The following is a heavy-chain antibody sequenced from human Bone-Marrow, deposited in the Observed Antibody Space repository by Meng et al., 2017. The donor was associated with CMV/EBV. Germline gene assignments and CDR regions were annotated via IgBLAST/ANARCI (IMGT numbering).Heavy chain of an antibody. D-gene: IGHD2-2*02. V-gene: IGHV1-2*02. J-gene: IGHJ4*02. Sequence: ASVKVSCKASGYTFSDHYIHWIRQASGQGLEWMGWINPNSGDTNFAQKFLDRVTMTRDSSISTAYMELSSLRSDDTAIYYCARARYCSRTSCYNFDYWGLATLVTPSS. CDR1: GYTFSDHY. CDR3: ARARYCSRTSCYNFDY. CDR2: INPNSGDT.